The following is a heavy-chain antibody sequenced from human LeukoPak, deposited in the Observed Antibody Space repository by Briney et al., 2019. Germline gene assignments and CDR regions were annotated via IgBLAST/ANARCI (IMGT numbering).Heavy chain of an antibody. CDR1: GFTFGDYA. V-gene: IGHV3-49*04. CDR2: IRSKAYGGTT. D-gene: IGHD4-17*01. CDR3: TRTGNGDYYFDY. Sequence: GGSLRFSCTASGFTFGDYAMSWVRQAPGKGLEWVGFIRSKAYGGTTEYAASVKGRFTISRDDSKSIAYLQMNSLKTEDTALYYCTRTGNGDYYFDYWGQGTLVTVSS. J-gene: IGHJ4*02.